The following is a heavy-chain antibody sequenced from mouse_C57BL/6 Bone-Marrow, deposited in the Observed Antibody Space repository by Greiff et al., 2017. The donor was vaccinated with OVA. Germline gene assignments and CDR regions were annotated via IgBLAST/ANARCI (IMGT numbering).Heavy chain of an antibody. D-gene: IGHD6-2*01. Sequence: VKLMESGAELARPGASVKLSCKASGYTFTSYGISWVKQRTGQGLEWIGEIYPRSGNTYYNEKFKGKATLTADKSSSTAYMELRSLTSEDSAVYFCASSPWFAYWGQGTLVTVSA. V-gene: IGHV1-81*01. CDR3: ASSPWFAY. J-gene: IGHJ3*01. CDR1: GYTFTSYG. CDR2: IYPRSGNT.